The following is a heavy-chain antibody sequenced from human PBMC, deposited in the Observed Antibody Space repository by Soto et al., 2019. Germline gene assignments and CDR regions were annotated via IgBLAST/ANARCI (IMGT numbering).Heavy chain of an antibody. CDR2: IYYSGST. CDR1: GGSISTYY. D-gene: IGHD3-3*01. V-gene: IGHV4-59*01. Sequence: SETLSLTCTVSGGSISTYYWNWIRQPPGKGLEWIGYIYYSGSTNYNPSLKSRVTISVDTSKNQFSLKLSSVTAADTAVYYCARSWSGYSEFDYWGQGTLVTVSS. CDR3: ARSWSGYSEFDY. J-gene: IGHJ4*02.